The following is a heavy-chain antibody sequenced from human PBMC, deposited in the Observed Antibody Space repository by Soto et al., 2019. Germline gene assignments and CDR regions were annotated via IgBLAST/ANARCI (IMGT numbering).Heavy chain of an antibody. CDR1: GGTFSSYT. CDR3: ASFRGSYGMDV. Sequence: QVQLVQSGAEVKKPGSSVKVSCKASGGTFSSYTISWVRQAPGQGLEWMGRIIPILGIANYAQKFQGRVTITADKPTSPAYRELSSLRSEDTAVYYCASFRGSYGMDVWGQGTTVPVSS. V-gene: IGHV1-69*02. J-gene: IGHJ6*02. D-gene: IGHD3-10*01. CDR2: IIPILGIA.